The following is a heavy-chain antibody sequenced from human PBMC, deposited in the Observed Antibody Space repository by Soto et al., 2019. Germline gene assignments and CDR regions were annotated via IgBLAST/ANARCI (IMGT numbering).Heavy chain of an antibody. CDR1: GFTFSSYA. D-gene: IGHD5-12*01. CDR3: AKEGVATILAVGYFDY. V-gene: IGHV3-23*01. Sequence: EVQLLESGGGLVQPGGSLRLSCAASGFTFSSYAMSWVRQAPGKGLEWVSAISGSGGSTYYADSVKGRFTISRDNSKNTRYLQMNSLRAEDTAVYYCAKEGVATILAVGYFDYWGQGTLVTVSS. J-gene: IGHJ4*02. CDR2: ISGSGGST.